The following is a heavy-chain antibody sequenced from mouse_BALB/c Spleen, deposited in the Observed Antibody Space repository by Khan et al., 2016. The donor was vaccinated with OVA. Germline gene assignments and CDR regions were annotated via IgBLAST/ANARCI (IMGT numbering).Heavy chain of an antibody. V-gene: IGHV5-9-3*01. CDR2: ISSGGDYT. J-gene: IGHJ3*01. CDR1: GFTFSTYA. D-gene: IGHD1-1*01. Sequence: EVELVESGGGLVKPGGPLKLSCAASGFTFSTYAMSWVRQTPEKRLDWVATISSGGDYTYYPDSVKGRFTISRDNAKNTLYLQMSSLRSEDTAIYYCARHNYGPFAYWGPGTLVTVSA. CDR3: ARHNYGPFAY.